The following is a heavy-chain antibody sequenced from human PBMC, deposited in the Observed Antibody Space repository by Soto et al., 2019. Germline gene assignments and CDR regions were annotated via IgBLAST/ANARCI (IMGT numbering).Heavy chain of an antibody. Sequence: EVQLLESGGGLVQPGGSLRLSCAASGFTFSSYAMSWVRQAPGKGLEWVSAISGSGGSTYYADSVNGRFTISRDNSKNTLYLQMNSLRAEDTAVYYCAKDRVVRGVMDYYYGMDVWGQGTTVTVSS. CDR1: GFTFSSYA. J-gene: IGHJ6*02. CDR2: ISGSGGST. CDR3: AKDRVVRGVMDYYYGMDV. D-gene: IGHD3-10*01. V-gene: IGHV3-23*01.